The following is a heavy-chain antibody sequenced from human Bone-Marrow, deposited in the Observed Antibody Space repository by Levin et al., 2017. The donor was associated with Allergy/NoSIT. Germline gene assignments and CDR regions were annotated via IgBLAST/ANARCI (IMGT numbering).Heavy chain of an antibody. CDR3: TRGAFDSNYHFYMDV. Sequence: AASVKVSCKASGYTFTRYDINWVRQAIGQGLEWMGWMNPNSGNTGYAPKFHGRVTMTRNTSTGTAFMELTSLRSEDTAVYYCTRGAFDSNYHFYMDVWGKGTTVTVSS. D-gene: IGHD4-11*01. V-gene: IGHV1-8*01. CDR2: MNPNSGNT. CDR1: GYTFTRYD. J-gene: IGHJ6*03.